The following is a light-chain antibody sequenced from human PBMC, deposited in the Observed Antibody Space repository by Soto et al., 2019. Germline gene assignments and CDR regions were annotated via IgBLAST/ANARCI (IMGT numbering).Light chain of an antibody. V-gene: IGKV3-15*01. CDR2: GAS. CDR1: QSVSTN. CDR3: QQSNNWPYT. J-gene: IGKJ2*01. Sequence: EIVLTQSPGTLSVSPGERANLSCRAGQSVSTNLAWFQQKPGQAPRLLIYGASTRATGIPARFSGSGSGTEFTLTINSLQSEDLAVYYCQQSNNWPYTFGQGTKLEV.